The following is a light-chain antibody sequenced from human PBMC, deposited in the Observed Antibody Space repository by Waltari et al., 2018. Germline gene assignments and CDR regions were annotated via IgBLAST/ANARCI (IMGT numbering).Light chain of an antibody. Sequence: ELVLTQSPGTLSLSPGERATLSCRASQSVSSNSLAWYQQKPGQAPRLLIYGASSRATGIPDRFSGSGSGTDFTLTISRLEPEDSANYYCQQYNNSPPGLTFGGGTKVEIK. CDR2: GAS. J-gene: IGKJ4*01. CDR1: QSVSSNS. V-gene: IGKV3-20*01. CDR3: QQYNNSPPGLT.